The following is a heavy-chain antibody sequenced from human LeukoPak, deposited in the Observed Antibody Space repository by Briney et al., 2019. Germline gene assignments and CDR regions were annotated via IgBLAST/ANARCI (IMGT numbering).Heavy chain of an antibody. CDR2: ISGSDGST. J-gene: IGHJ4*02. CDR3: TKLDGGSGFYSTLDY. D-gene: IGHD3-22*01. Sequence: GGTLRLSCAASGFTFSSYGMSWVRQAPGKGLEWVSTISGSDGSTYYADSVKGRFTISRDNYKNTLYLQMNSLRAEDTAVYYCTKLDGGSGFYSTLDYWGQGTLVTVSS. V-gene: IGHV3-23*01. CDR1: GFTFSSYG.